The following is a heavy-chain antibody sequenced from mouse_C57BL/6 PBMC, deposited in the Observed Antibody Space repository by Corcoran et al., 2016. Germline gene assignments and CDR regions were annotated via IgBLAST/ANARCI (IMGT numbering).Heavy chain of an antibody. Sequence: EFQMQQSVPVLVKSGPSVNLSCKASGYTFSDYYMNWVKQCHGQSLEWIGDINPNHGYTSYNQKFKGKATLTVDKSSSTAYMELRSLTSEDSAVYYCARRAQAYAMDYWGQGTSVTVSS. CDR2: INPNHGYT. CDR1: GYTFSDYY. J-gene: IGHJ4*01. V-gene: IGHV1-26*01. CDR3: ARRAQAYAMDY. D-gene: IGHD3-2*02.